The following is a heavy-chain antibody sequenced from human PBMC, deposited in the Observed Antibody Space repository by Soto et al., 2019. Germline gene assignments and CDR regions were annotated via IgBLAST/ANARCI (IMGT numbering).Heavy chain of an antibody. CDR2: INHSGST. D-gene: IGHD3-22*01. CDR3: ARVYYDSSGYPGDAFDI. Sequence: QVQLQQWGAGLLKPSETLSLTCAVYGGSFSGYYWSWIRQPPGKGLEWIGEINHSGSTNYNPSLKSRVTISVDTSKNHFSLKLSSVTAADTAVYYCARVYYDSSGYPGDAFDIWGQGTMVTVSS. CDR1: GGSFSGYY. J-gene: IGHJ3*02. V-gene: IGHV4-34*01.